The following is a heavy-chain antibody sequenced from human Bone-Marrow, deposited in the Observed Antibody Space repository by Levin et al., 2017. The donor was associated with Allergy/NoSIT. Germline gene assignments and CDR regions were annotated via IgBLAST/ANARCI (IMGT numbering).Heavy chain of an antibody. V-gene: IGHV3-9*01. J-gene: IGHJ4*02. CDR2: ISWNSGSI. CDR1: GFTFNDYA. CDR3: AKGPGMATIKGFIDY. D-gene: IGHD5-24*01. Sequence: SLKISCAASGFTFNDYAMHWVRQAPGKGLEWVSGISWNSGSIYYADSVKGRFTISRDNAKNSLFLQMNSLRAEDTALYYCAKGPGMATIKGFIDYWGQGTLVTVSS.